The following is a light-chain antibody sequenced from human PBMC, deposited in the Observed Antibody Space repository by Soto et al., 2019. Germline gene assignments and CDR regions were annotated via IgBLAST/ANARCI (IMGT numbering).Light chain of an antibody. V-gene: IGKV3-11*01. CDR1: QSVSSY. CDR3: QQRNNWPLT. Sequence: EIVLTQSPATLSLSPGERATLSCRTSQSVSSYLAWYQQKRGQAPRLLIYEASNRATGIPARFSGSGSGTDVTRTISSLDPEDFATYYCQQRNNWPLTFGGGTKVEI. CDR2: EAS. J-gene: IGKJ4*01.